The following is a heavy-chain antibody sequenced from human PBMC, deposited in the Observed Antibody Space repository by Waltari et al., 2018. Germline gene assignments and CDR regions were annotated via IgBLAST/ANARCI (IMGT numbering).Heavy chain of an antibody. CDR3: ARGRGITIFGVVIIGSNWFDP. J-gene: IGHJ5*02. CDR1: GGSFSGYS. D-gene: IGHD3-3*01. Sequence: QVQLQQWGAGLLKPSETLSLTCAVYGGSFSGYSWSWIRQPPGKGLEWIGEINHSGSTNYNPSLKSRVTISVDTSKNQFSLKLSSVTAADTAVYYCARGRGITIFGVVIIGSNWFDPWGQGTLVTVSS. V-gene: IGHV4-34*01. CDR2: INHSGST.